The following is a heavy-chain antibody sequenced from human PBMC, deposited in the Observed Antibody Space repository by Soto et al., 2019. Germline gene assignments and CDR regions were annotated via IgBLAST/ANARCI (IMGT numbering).Heavy chain of an antibody. CDR3: ARGGTGTTAAFEI. J-gene: IGHJ3*02. CDR1: GFTVSSNY. CDR2: ISSGGST. Sequence: EVQLVETGGGLIQPGGSLRLSCAASGFTVSSNYMSWVRQAPGKGLEWVSVISSGGSTYYADSVQGRFTISRDNSKNTLYLQMNGMRAEETAVYYWARGGTGTTAAFEILGQGTMVSVSS. V-gene: IGHV3-53*02. D-gene: IGHD1-7*01.